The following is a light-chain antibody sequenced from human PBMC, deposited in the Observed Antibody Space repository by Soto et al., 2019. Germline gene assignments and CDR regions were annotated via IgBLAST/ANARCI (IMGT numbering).Light chain of an antibody. V-gene: IGLV2-14*03. CDR1: SSDVGGYNY. CDR3: SSYTGSSTVM. Sequence: QSVLTQPASVSGSLGQSITISCTGTSSDVGGYNYVSWYQQHPGKAPKLMIYDVTIRPSGVSNRFSGSKSGNTASLTISGLQAEDEADYYCSSYTGSSTVMFGGGTKVTVL. CDR2: DVT. J-gene: IGLJ3*02.